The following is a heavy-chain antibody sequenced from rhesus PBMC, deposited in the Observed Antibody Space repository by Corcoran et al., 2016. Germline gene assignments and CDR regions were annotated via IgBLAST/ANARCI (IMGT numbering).Heavy chain of an antibody. V-gene: IGHV4-65*02. Sequence: QVQLQESGPGLVKPSETLSLTCAVSGGSISSSNWWSWIRQPPGKGMEWMGNNGGSSGSTYYNPPRKSRVTISKDTAKNRFSLKLSAGTAADTAVYYCARRMAAATYFDYWGQGVLVTVSS. CDR3: ARRMAAATYFDY. J-gene: IGHJ4*01. CDR1: GGSISSSNW. D-gene: IGHD6-43*01. CDR2: NGGSSGST.